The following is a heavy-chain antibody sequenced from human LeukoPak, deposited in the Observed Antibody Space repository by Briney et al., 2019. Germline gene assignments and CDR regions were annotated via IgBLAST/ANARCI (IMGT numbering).Heavy chain of an antibody. CDR2: INHSGST. Sequence: TLSLTCAVYGGSFSGYYWSWIRQPPGKGLEWIGEINHSGSTNYNPSLKSRVTISVDTSKNQFSLKLSSVTAADTAVYYCASGPFYGGNSGVGPPNAFDIWGQGTMVTVSS. V-gene: IGHV4-34*01. CDR3: ASGPFYGGNSGVGPPNAFDI. CDR1: GGSFSGYY. J-gene: IGHJ3*02. D-gene: IGHD4-23*01.